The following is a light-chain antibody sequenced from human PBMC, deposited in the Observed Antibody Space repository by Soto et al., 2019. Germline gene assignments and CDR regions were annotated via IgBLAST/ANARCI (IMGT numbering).Light chain of an antibody. Sequence: IQMTQSPSSFSASTGDRVTITCRASQGISSYLAWYQQKPGKAPKLLIYAASTLQSGVPSRFSGSGSGTDFTLTISCLQSEDFATYYCQQYYSYPITFGQGARLEIK. CDR1: QGISSY. CDR3: QQYYSYPIT. V-gene: IGKV1-8*01. J-gene: IGKJ5*01. CDR2: AAS.